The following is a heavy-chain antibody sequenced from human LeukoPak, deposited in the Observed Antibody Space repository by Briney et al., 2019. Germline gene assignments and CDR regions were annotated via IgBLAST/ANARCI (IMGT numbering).Heavy chain of an antibody. CDR1: GFTFSDYY. CDR3: AREDCSGGSCYGGEDY. Sequence: KPGGFLRLSCAASGFTFSDYYMSWIRQAPGKGLEWVSYISSSGSTIYYADSVKGRFTISRDNAKNSLYLQMNSLRAEDTAVYYCAREDCSGGSCYGGEDYWGQGTLVTVSS. V-gene: IGHV3-11*01. CDR2: ISSSGSTI. J-gene: IGHJ4*02. D-gene: IGHD2-15*01.